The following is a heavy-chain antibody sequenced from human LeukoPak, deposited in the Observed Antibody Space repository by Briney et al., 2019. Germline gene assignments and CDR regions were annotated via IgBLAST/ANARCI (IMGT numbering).Heavy chain of an antibody. V-gene: IGHV3-23*01. CDR1: GFTFINYA. CDR2: ITDSAGST. D-gene: IGHD3-16*01. CDR3: ACSQVGSYDY. J-gene: IGHJ4*02. Sequence: PGGSLRLSCVASGFTFINYAMSWVRQAPGRGLEWVSAITDSAGSTYYADSVKGRFTMSRDISKNTMYLQMNSLRVEDTAVYYCACSQVGSYDYWGQGTLVTVSS.